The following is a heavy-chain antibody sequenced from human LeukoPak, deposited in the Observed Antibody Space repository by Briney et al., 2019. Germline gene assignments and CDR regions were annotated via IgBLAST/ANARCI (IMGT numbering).Heavy chain of an antibody. CDR1: GFTVSSNY. D-gene: IGHD1-26*01. CDR3: AKDIYSGSYYYGMDV. Sequence: PGGYLRLSCAASGFTVSSNYMSWVRQAPGKGLEWVSVIYSGGSTYYADSVKGRFTISRDNSKNSLYLQMNSLRAEDTALYYCAKDIYSGSYYYGMDVWXQGTTVTVSS. CDR2: IYSGGST. V-gene: IGHV3-53*05. J-gene: IGHJ6*02.